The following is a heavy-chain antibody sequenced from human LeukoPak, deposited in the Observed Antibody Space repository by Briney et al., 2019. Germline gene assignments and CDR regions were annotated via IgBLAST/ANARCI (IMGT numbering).Heavy chain of an antibody. D-gene: IGHD5-18*01. V-gene: IGHV3-23*01. J-gene: IGHJ4*02. Sequence: GGSLRLSCAASGFTFSSYAMSWDRQAPGKGLEWVSAISGSGGSTYYADSVKGRFTISRDNSKNTLYLQMNSLRAEDTAVYYCAKDLKGSGYSYGYSFDYWGQGTLVTVSS. CDR3: AKDLKGSGYSYGYSFDY. CDR2: ISGSGGST. CDR1: GFTFSSYA.